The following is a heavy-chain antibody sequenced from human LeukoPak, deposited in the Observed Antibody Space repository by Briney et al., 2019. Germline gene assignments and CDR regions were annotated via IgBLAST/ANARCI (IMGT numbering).Heavy chain of an antibody. J-gene: IGHJ4*02. V-gene: IGHV3-23*01. CDR3: AKSSSWYEGRDYFDY. CDR1: GFTFSSCA. D-gene: IGHD6-13*01. Sequence: GGSLRLSCAASGFTFSSCAMIWLRQPPGKGLEWVSGISGSGGSTYYADSVKGRLTISRDNSKNTLYLQMNSLRAEDTAVYYCAKSSSWYEGRDYFDYWGQGTLVTVSS. CDR2: ISGSGGST.